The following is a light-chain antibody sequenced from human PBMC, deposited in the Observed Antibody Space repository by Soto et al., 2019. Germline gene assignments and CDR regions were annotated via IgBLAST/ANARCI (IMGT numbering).Light chain of an antibody. CDR1: QGINNW. J-gene: IGKJ4*01. CDR2: ATS. Sequence: DLQMTQSQSYVSASIGDRVTITCRASQGINNWLAWYQQTPGKAPNLLIYATSTLQSGVPSRFSGSGSGTEFTLTISSLQPEDFATYYCQQANSFPHTVGGGTKVEIK. V-gene: IGKV1-12*01. CDR3: QQANSFPHT.